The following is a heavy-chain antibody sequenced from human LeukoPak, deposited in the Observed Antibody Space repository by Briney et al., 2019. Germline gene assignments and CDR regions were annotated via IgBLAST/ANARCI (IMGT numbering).Heavy chain of an antibody. D-gene: IGHD5-24*01. CDR2: IKSKNDGAAT. V-gene: IGHV3-15*01. CDR3: VSRDAYKPRYFMDV. Sequence: PGGSLRLSCAVSVFTFDIAWMNWVRQAPGEGLEWLGRIKSKNDGAATDYAAPVRGRFTISTDDSKNTLYLQMNSLKTEDTAVYYCVSRDAYKPRYFMDVWGKGTTVTVSS. J-gene: IGHJ6*03. CDR1: VFTFDIAW.